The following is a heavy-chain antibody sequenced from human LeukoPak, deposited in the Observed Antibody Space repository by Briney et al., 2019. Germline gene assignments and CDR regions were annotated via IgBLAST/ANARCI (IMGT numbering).Heavy chain of an antibody. CDR1: GFTFSTYG. D-gene: IGHD4-23*01. J-gene: IGHJ4*02. CDR3: AKGYGGSHFDY. CDR2: IRYDESKT. Sequence: GGSLRLSCAASGFTFSTYGMHWVRQAPGKGLEWVAFIRYDESKTYYADSVRGRFIISRDNSKNTLYLQMNGLGVADTAIYYCAKGYGGSHFDYWGQGALVAVSS. V-gene: IGHV3-30*02.